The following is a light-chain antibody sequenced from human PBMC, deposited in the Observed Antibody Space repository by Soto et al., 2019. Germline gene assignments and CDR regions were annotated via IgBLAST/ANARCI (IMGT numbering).Light chain of an antibody. V-gene: IGKV1-5*03. Sequence: DIQMTQSPSTLSASVGDRVTITCRASQSISSWLAWYQQKPGKAPKLLIYKASSLESGVPSRFSGSGSGTEFTLTISSLQPDDFAAYYCQQYNSYPYTFGQGTRLEIK. CDR1: QSISSW. CDR2: KAS. CDR3: QQYNSYPYT. J-gene: IGKJ5*01.